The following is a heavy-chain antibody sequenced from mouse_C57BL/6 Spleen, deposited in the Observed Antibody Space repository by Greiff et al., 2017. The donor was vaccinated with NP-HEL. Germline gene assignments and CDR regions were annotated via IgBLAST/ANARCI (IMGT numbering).Heavy chain of an antibody. Sequence: EVKVVESGAELVKPGASVKLSCTASGFNIKDYYMHWVKQRTEQGLEWIGRIDPEDGETKYAPKFQGKATITADTSSNTAYLQLSSLTSEDTAVYYCARDDTYGYYYAMDYWGQGTSVTVSS. J-gene: IGHJ4*01. V-gene: IGHV14-2*01. D-gene: IGHD2-2*01. CDR2: IDPEDGET. CDR3: ARDDTYGYYYAMDY. CDR1: GFNIKDYY.